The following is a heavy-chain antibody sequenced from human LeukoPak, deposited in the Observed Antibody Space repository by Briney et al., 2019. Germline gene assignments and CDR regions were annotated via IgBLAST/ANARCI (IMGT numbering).Heavy chain of an antibody. D-gene: IGHD3-10*01. Sequence: ASVKVSXKASGYTFTNYGISWVRQAPGQGLEWMGWISAYNGNTNYAQKLQGRVTMTTDTSTSTAYMEVRSLRSDDTAMYYCARQSFGSGSRDDALDIWGQGTMVTVSS. V-gene: IGHV1-18*01. CDR3: ARQSFGSGSRDDALDI. CDR1: GYTFTNYG. CDR2: ISAYNGNT. J-gene: IGHJ3*02.